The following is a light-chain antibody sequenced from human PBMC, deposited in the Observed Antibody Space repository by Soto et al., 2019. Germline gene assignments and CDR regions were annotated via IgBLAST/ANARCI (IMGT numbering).Light chain of an antibody. V-gene: IGLV2-8*01. J-gene: IGLJ2*01. CDR1: SSDVGGYNY. Sequence: QSALTQPPSASGSPGQSVTISCTGTSSDVGGYNYVSWYQQHPGKAPKLMIYEVSKRPSGVPDRFSGSKSGNTASLAVSGLQAEDEADYYCRSYTGSNKVVFGGGNKLTVL. CDR2: EVS. CDR3: RSYTGSNKVV.